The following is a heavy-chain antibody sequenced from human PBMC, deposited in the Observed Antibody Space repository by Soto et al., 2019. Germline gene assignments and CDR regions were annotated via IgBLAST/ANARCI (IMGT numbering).Heavy chain of an antibody. CDR1: GITFSNAW. J-gene: IGHJ6*02. V-gene: IGHV3-15*07. Sequence: EVQLVESGGGLVKPGGSLRLSCAASGITFSNAWMNWVRQAPGKGLEWVGRIKSKTDGGTTDYAAPVKGRFTISTDDSKNTLYLQMNSLKTEDTGLYYCTTPIVLLPAAQSRYGMDVWGQGTTVTVSS. D-gene: IGHD2-2*01. CDR3: TTPIVLLPAAQSRYGMDV. CDR2: IKSKTDGGTT.